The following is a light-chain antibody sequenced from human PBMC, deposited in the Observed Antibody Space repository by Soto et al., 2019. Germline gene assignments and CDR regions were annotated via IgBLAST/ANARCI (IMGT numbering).Light chain of an antibody. J-gene: IGKJ4*01. CDR2: GAS. CDR3: QQYNNWPPMIRPPLT. V-gene: IGKV3-15*01. Sequence: EIVMTQSPATVSVSPGERATLSCRASQSVSSNLAWYQQKPGQAPRLLIYGASTRATGIPARFSGSGSGTEFTLTISSLQSEDFAVYYCQQYNNWPPMIRPPLTFGGGTKVDIK. CDR1: QSVSSN.